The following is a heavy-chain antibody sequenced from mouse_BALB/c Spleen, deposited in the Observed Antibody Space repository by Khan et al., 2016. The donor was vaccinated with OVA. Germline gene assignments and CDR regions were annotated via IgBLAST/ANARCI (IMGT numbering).Heavy chain of an antibody. CDR1: GYSITSDYA. Sequence: EVKLQESGPGLVKPSQSLSLTCTVTGYSITSDYAWNWIRQFPGNKMEWMGFISYSGNTKYKPSLKSRISMTRDTSKNQFFLQLNSVTAEDTATYYCASVYGGDFDYWGQGTTLIVSS. CDR3: ASVYGGDFDY. CDR2: ISYSGNT. V-gene: IGHV3-2*02. D-gene: IGHD2-10*02. J-gene: IGHJ2*01.